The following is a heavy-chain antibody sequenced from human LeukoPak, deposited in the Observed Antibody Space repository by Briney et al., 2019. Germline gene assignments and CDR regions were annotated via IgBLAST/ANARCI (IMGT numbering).Heavy chain of an antibody. D-gene: IGHD5-12*01. J-gene: IGHJ4*02. CDR1: GGSINSSNW. V-gene: IGHV4-4*02. Sequence: PSGTLSLTCDVSGGSINSSNWWSWVRQSPEKGLEWIGQIFYSGSVNYSPSFKSRVTISVDTSKNLFSLRLTSTTAADTAIYYCVGDRNSNLRLGFWGPGTLVTVSS. CDR2: IFYSGSV. CDR3: VGDRNSNLRLGF.